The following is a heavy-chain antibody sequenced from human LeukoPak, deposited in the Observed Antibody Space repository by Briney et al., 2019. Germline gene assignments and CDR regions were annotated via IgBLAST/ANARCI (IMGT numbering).Heavy chain of an antibody. D-gene: IGHD3-10*01. CDR3: VAMIRGVGY. CDR1: GFTFSDHY. CDR2: SRNEAHSYST. V-gene: IGHV3-72*01. J-gene: IGHJ4*02. Sequence: GGSLRLSCAASGFTFSDHYMDWVRQAPGKGLEWVGRSRNEAHSYSTDFAASVRGRASLSRDDSSNSLYLRMNSLRTDDTAVYYCVAMIRGVGYWGQGTLVTVSS.